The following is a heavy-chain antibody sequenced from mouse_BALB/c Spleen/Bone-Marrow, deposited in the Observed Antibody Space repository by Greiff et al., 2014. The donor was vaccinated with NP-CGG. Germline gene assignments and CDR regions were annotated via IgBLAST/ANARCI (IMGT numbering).Heavy chain of an antibody. V-gene: IGHV1-54*01. CDR3: ARSGYYGSNYAMDY. J-gene: IGHJ4*01. D-gene: IGHD1-1*01. CDR1: GYAFTKCL. CDR2: INPGSGGT. Sequence: QVQLQQPGAELVRPGTSVKVSCKASGYAFTKCLIEWVKQRPGQGLEWIGVINPGSGGTNYNEKFKGKATLTADKSSSTAYMQLSSLTSDDSAVYFCARSGYYGSNYAMDYWGQGTSVTVSS.